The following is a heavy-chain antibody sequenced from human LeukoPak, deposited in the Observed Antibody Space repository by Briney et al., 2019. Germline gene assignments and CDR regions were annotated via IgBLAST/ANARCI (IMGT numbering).Heavy chain of an antibody. D-gene: IGHD1-1*01. Sequence: SETLSLTCTVSGGSISSSSYYWGWIRQPPGKGLEWIGEINHSGSTNYNPSLKSRVTISVDTSKNQFSLKLSSVTAADTAVYYCARREMAGTGYYGMDVWGQGTTVTVSS. V-gene: IGHV4-39*07. CDR3: ARREMAGTGYYGMDV. CDR2: INHSGST. CDR1: GGSISSSSYY. J-gene: IGHJ6*02.